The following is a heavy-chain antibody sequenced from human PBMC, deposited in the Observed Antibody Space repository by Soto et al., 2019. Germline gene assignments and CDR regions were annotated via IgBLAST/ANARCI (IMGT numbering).Heavy chain of an antibody. J-gene: IGHJ4*02. CDR1: GGTFGSYA. D-gene: IGHD2-15*01. V-gene: IGHV1-69*06. CDR2: VIPIFGTP. Sequence: QVQLVQSGAKVKKPGSSVKVSCKSSGGTFGSYAISWVRQAPGQGLEWMGGVIPIFGTPHYAQKFHGRVTITADIPTSTAYLELSSLKSADTAVYYCANIRWTISLQEEDAIWGQGTLVTVSS. CDR3: ANIRWTISLQEEDAI.